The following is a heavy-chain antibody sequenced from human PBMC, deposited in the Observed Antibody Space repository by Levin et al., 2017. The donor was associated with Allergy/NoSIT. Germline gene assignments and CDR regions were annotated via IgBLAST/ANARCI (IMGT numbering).Heavy chain of an antibody. CDR1: GGSVSSGSYY. CDR2: IYYSGST. Sequence: SETLSLTCTVSGGSVSSGSYYWSWIRQPPGKGLEWIGYIYYSGSTNYNPSLKSRVTISVDTSKNQFSLKLSSVTAADTAVYYCARDRAYSYGYYYYYGMDVWGQGTTVTVSS. CDR3: ARDRAYSYGYYYYYGMDV. V-gene: IGHV4-61*01. J-gene: IGHJ6*02. D-gene: IGHD5-18*01.